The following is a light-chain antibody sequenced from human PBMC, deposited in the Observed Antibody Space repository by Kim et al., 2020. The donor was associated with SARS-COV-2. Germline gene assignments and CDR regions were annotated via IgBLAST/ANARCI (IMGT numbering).Light chain of an antibody. CDR2: GKN. J-gene: IGLJ3*02. V-gene: IGLV3-19*01. Sequence: SSELTQDPAVSVALGQTVRITCQGDSLRNYYAAWYQQKPGQAPVIVIYGKNNRPSGIPDRFYGSSSGNTASLTISGAQAEDEADYYCNSRDSSGNHWVFG. CDR3: NSRDSSGNHWV. CDR1: SLRNYY.